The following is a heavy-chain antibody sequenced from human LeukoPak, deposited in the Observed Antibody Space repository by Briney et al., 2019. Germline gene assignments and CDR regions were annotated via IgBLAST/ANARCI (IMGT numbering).Heavy chain of an antibody. Sequence: GGSLRLSCAASGFTFSSYVMHWVRQAPGKGVEGVADISYDGSNKYYADSVKGRFIISRDNSKNTLYLQMNSLTAENTAVYYCARHSATQPRDIVVVPAAMHYYYYYGMDVWGKGTTVTVSS. D-gene: IGHD2-2*01. CDR2: ISYDGSNK. J-gene: IGHJ6*04. CDR3: ARHSATQPRDIVVVPAAMHYYYYYGMDV. CDR1: GFTFSSYV. V-gene: IGHV3-30*04.